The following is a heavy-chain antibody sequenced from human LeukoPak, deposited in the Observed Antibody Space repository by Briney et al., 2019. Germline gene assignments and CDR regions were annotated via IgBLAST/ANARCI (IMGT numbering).Heavy chain of an antibody. D-gene: IGHD6-6*01. J-gene: IGHJ3*02. CDR3: AREDSSSSHAFDI. V-gene: IGHV1-69*13. Sequence: ASVKVSCKASGGTFSSYAISWVRQAPGQGLEWMGGIIPIFGTANYAQKFQGRVTITADESTSTAYMELSSLRSEDTAVYYCAREDSSSSHAFDIWGQGTMVTVSS. CDR1: GGTFSSYA. CDR2: IIPIFGTA.